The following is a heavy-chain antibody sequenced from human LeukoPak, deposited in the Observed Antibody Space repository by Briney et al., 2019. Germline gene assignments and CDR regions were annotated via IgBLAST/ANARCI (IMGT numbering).Heavy chain of an antibody. V-gene: IGHV3-48*01. D-gene: IGHD3-10*01. CDR1: GFTFSSYS. CDR2: ISSSSSTI. J-gene: IGHJ4*02. CDR3: ARVPMVRGAPFDY. Sequence: PGGSLRLSCAASGFTFSSYSMNWVRQAPGKGLEWVSYISSSSSTIYYADSAKGRFTISRDNAKNSLYLQMNSLRAEDTAVYYCARVPMVRGAPFDYWGQGTLVTVSS.